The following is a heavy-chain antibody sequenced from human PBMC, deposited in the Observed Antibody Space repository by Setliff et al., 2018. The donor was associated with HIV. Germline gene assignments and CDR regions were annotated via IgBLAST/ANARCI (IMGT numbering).Heavy chain of an antibody. Sequence: SETLSLTCAVYGGSFSGYYWSWIRQPPGKGLEWIGEINHSGSTNYNPSLESRVTISVDTSKNQFSLKLSSVTAADTAVYYCASRVYYYDSSGYLREEGFDPWGQGTLVTV. CDR3: ASRVYYYDSSGYLREEGFDP. V-gene: IGHV4-34*01. CDR2: INHSGST. CDR1: GGSFSGYY. D-gene: IGHD3-22*01. J-gene: IGHJ5*02.